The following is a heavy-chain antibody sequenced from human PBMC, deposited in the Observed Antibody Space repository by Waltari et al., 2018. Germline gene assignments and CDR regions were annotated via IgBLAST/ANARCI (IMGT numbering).Heavy chain of an antibody. V-gene: IGHV3-30*18. CDR3: AKAGGIHNYPLDP. D-gene: IGHD1-26*01. CDR2: SSYDGSNK. CDR1: GYTFTTYG. J-gene: IGHJ5*02. Sequence: QVEESGGGVVQPGGSLRLSFVASGYTFTTYGMHGVRQAPGKGLEWVAVSSYDGSNKYDEDSVKGRFTVSRDNSKNSVYLQMNSLRPEDTALYFCAKAGGIHNYPLDPWGQGTLVTVSS.